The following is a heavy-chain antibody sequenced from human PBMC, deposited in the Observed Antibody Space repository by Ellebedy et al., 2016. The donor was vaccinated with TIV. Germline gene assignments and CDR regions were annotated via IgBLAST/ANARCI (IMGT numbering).Heavy chain of an antibody. CDR2: IFPVYAVT. D-gene: IGHD1-1*01. Sequence: KVSCKTSGYSFAIYWIGWLRQMPVQGLECLVLIFPVYAVTTYSPSFQFQVTISADKSISTAYLQWGSLKASDTAMYYCVRYEGYELAGIDYWGQGTMVNVSS. CDR3: VRYEGYELAGIDY. CDR1: GYSFAIYW. V-gene: IGHV5-51*01. J-gene: IGHJ4*02.